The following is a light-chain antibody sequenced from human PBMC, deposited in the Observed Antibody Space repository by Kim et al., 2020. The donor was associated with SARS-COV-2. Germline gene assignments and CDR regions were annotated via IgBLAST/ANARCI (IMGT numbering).Light chain of an antibody. V-gene: IGKV1-39*01. J-gene: IGKJ3*01. CDR1: QSISSH. CDR2: AAS. Sequence: DIQMTQSPSSLSASVGDRVTITCRTSQSISSHLNWYHQKPGRDPKLLISAASTLQGGVPSRFSGSGSETDFTLTISSLQPEDFATYFCQQSYITPFTFGPGTKVDIK. CDR3: QQSYITPFT.